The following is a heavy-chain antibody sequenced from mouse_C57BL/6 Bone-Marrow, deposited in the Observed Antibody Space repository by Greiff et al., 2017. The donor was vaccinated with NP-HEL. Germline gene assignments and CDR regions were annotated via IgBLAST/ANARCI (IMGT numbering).Heavy chain of an antibody. Sequence: QVQLQQPGAELVMPGASVKLSCKASGYTFTSYWMHWVKQRPGQGLAWIGEIDPSDSYTNYNQKFKGKSTLTVDKSSSTAYMQLSSLTSEDSAVYYCARDGYYAGFAYWGQGTLVTVSA. V-gene: IGHV1-69*01. CDR2: IDPSDSYT. D-gene: IGHD2-3*01. J-gene: IGHJ3*01. CDR3: ARDGYYAGFAY. CDR1: GYTFTSYW.